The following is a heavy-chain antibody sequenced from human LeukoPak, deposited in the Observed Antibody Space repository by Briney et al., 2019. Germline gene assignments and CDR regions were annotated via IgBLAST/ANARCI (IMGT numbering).Heavy chain of an antibody. D-gene: IGHD3-16*01. CDR3: AKEGEGNFDY. J-gene: IGHJ4*02. V-gene: IGHV3-48*03. CDR1: GFTFSSYE. CDR2: ISSSGSTI. Sequence: LTGGSLRLSCAASGFTFSSYEMNWVRQAPGKGLEWVSYISSSGSTIYYADSVKGRFTISRDNSKNTLYLQMNSLRAEDTAVYYCAKEGEGNFDYWGQGTLVTVSS.